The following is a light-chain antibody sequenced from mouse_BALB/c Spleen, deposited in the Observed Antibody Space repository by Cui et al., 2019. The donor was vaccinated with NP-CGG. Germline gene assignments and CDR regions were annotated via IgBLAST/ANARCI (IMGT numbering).Light chain of an antibody. CDR2: GTN. V-gene: IGLV1*01. Sequence: QAVVTQESAPTTSPGETVTLTCRSSTGAVTTSNYANWVQEKPDHLFTGLIGGTNNRAPGVPARFSGSLIGDKAVLTITGAQTEDAAIYFCALWYSNHWVFGGGTKLTVL. CDR1: TGAVTTSNY. J-gene: IGLJ1*01. CDR3: ALWYSNHWV.